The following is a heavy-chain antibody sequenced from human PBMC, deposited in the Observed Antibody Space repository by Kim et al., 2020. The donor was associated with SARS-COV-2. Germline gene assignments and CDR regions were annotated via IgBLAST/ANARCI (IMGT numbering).Heavy chain of an antibody. CDR1: GFTFSSYW. Sequence: GGSLRLSCAGSGFTFSSYWMHWVRQAPGKGLVWVSNIYNDDNTASYADSVQGRFIVSRDNAKNTLYLQMNGLRVEDTAIYYCARYGSGRWAWGQVTLVTVSS. CDR3: ARYGSGRWA. CDR2: IYNDDNTA. V-gene: IGHV3-74*01. D-gene: IGHD3-10*01. J-gene: IGHJ5*02.